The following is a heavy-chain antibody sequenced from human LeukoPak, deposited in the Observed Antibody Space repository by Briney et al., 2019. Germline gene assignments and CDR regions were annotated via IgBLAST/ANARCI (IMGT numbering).Heavy chain of an antibody. Sequence: PGGSLRLSCAASGFTFSSYDMSWVRQAPGKGLEWVSAISGSGGSTYYADSVKGRFTISRDNSKNTLYLQMNSLRAEDTAVYYCAKDVSKVRGQEFDYWGQGTLVTVSS. V-gene: IGHV3-23*01. CDR2: ISGSGGST. D-gene: IGHD3-10*01. CDR1: GFTFSSYD. CDR3: AKDVSKVRGQEFDY. J-gene: IGHJ4*02.